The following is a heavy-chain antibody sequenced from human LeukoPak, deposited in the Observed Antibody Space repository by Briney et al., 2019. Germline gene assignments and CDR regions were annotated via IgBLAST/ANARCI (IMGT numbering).Heavy chain of an antibody. J-gene: IGHJ4*02. CDR2: IFYSGST. CDR1: GGSISSSSYY. V-gene: IGHV4-39*07. Sequence: PSETLSLTCTVSGGSISSSSYYWGWIRQPPGKGLEWIGNIFYSGSTYYNPSLKSRVTISVDTSKNQFSLKLSSVTAADTAVYYCARELYGSGSYGFDYWGQGTLVTVSS. CDR3: ARELYGSGSYGFDY. D-gene: IGHD3-10*01.